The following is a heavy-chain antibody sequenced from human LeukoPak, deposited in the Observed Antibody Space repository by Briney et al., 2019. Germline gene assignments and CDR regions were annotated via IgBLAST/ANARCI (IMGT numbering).Heavy chain of an antibody. D-gene: IGHD6-13*01. CDR2: ISAYNGNT. J-gene: IGHJ4*02. CDR1: GYTFTSYG. Sequence: ASVKVSCKASGYTFTSYGISWVRQAPGQGLEWMGWISAYNGNTNYAQKLQGRVTMTTDTSTSTAYMELRSLRSDDAAVYYCARSSIIAAAGPHYFDYWGQGTLVTVSS. CDR3: ARSSIIAAAGPHYFDY. V-gene: IGHV1-18*01.